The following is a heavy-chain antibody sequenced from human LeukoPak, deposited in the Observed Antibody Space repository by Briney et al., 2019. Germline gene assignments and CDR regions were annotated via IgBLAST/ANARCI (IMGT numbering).Heavy chain of an antibody. CDR1: GFTFSSYS. V-gene: IGHV3-21*06. CDR3: ARVIGWDEPFDI. CDR2: ISSSSSYI. D-gene: IGHD1-26*01. J-gene: IGHJ3*02. Sequence: GGSLRLSCAASGFTFSSYSMNWVRQAPGKGLEWVSSISSSSSYIYYADSVKGRFTVSRDNAKNTLYLQMNSLRTEDTAVYYCARVIGWDEPFDIWGQGKMVTVSS.